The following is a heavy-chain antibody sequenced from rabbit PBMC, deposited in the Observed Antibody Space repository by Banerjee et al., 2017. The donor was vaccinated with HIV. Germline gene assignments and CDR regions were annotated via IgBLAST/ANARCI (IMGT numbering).Heavy chain of an antibody. V-gene: IGHV1S45*01. Sequence: QEQLVESGGGLVTPGGTLTLTCKASGFDLTTYYYMCWVRQAPGKGPEWIACIYTGSGGYTYYASWAKGRFTISKTSSTTVTLQVTSLTAADTATYFCARDLGGDGGYGYALGNLWGPGTLVTVS. J-gene: IGHJ4*01. D-gene: IGHD6-1*01. CDR3: ARDLGGDGGYGYALGNL. CDR2: IYTGSGGYT. CDR1: GFDLTTYYY.